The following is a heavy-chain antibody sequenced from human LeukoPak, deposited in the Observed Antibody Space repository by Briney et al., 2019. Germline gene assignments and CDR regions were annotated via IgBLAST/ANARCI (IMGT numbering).Heavy chain of an antibody. Sequence: PGGSLRLSCAASGFTLSSYEMNWVRQAPGKGLEWVSYSSSSGNTIYYADSVQGRFTISRDNAKTSLYLQMNSLRAEDTPVYYCATNLGPRRRSPVVMDVWGQGTTVTVSS. CDR1: GFTLSSYE. D-gene: IGHD2-15*01. CDR3: ATNLGPRRRSPVVMDV. CDR2: SSSSGNTI. J-gene: IGHJ6*02. V-gene: IGHV3-48*03.